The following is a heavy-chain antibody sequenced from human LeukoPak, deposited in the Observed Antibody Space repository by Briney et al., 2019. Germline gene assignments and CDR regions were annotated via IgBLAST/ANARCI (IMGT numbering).Heavy chain of an antibody. V-gene: IGHV3-30-3*01. CDR1: GFTFSSYA. D-gene: IGHD5-18*01. CDR2: ISYDGSNK. Sequence: PGRSLRLSCAASGFTFSSYAMHWVRQAPGKGLEWVAVISYDGSNKYYADSVKGRFTISRDNSKNTLYLQMNSLRAEDTAVYYCAKADMRYSYGSSDYWGQGTLVTVSS. CDR3: AKADMRYSYGSSDY. J-gene: IGHJ4*02.